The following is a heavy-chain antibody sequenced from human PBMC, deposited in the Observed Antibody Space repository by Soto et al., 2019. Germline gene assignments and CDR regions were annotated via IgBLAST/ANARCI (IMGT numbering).Heavy chain of an antibody. J-gene: IGHJ3*02. CDR1: GYTFTSYA. CDR3: ARGGEKTRDAFDI. Sequence: QVQLVQSGAEVKKPGASVKVSCKASGYTFTSYAMHWVRQAPGQRLEWMGWINAGNGNTKYSQKFQGSVTITRDTSASTAYMELSSLRSEDTAVYYCARGGEKTRDAFDIWGQGTMVTVSS. V-gene: IGHV1-3*01. CDR2: INAGNGNT.